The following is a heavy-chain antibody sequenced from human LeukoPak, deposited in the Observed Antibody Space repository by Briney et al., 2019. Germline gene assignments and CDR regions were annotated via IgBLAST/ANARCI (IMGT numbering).Heavy chain of an antibody. D-gene: IGHD1-26*01. V-gene: IGHV3-21*01. J-gene: IGHJ1*01. CDR1: GFPSRTIT. Sequence: GGSLGPSWAASGFPSRTITINWAARAPGKGLEWASSISSSSSHMFYADSVKGRFSISRDNANNSLYLQMNSLRAEDTAVYYCVRDSGSSYGYYFLHWGQGTLVTVSS. CDR2: ISSSSSHM. CDR3: VRDSGSSYGYYFLH.